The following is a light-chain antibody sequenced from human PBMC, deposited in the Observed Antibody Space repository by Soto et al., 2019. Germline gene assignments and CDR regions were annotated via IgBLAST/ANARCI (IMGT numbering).Light chain of an antibody. Sequence: DIQMTQSPSTLSASVGDRVTITCRASPSISSWLAWYQQKPGKAPKLLIYKASSLESGVPSRFSGSGSGTEFTLTISSLQPDDLATYYCQQYNSYPLTFGGGTKVEIK. V-gene: IGKV1-5*03. CDR3: QQYNSYPLT. CDR2: KAS. J-gene: IGKJ4*01. CDR1: PSISSW.